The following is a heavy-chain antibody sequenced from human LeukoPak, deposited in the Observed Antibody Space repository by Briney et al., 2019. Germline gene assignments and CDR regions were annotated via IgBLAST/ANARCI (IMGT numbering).Heavy chain of an antibody. D-gene: IGHD2-21*01. Sequence: SQTLSLTCAISGDSVSSNSAAWNSIRQSPSRGLEWLGRTVYRSKWYYDYAGSVQGRITINADTSKNQFSLHLNSATPEDTAVYYCARSTALVGDDWVDPWSQGTLVTVSS. J-gene: IGHJ5*02. CDR3: ARSTALVGDDWVDP. V-gene: IGHV6-1*01. CDR1: GDSVSSNSAA. CDR2: TVYRSKWYY.